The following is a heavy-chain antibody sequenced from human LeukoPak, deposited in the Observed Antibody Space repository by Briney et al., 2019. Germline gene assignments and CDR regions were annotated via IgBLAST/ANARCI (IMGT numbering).Heavy chain of an antibody. CDR2: IYYSGST. V-gene: IGHV4-59*01. J-gene: IGHJ4*02. CDR1: GGSISSYY. CDR3: AREGPAHDFDY. D-gene: IGHD6-25*01. Sequence: PSETLSLTCTVSGGSISSYYWSWIRQPPGKGLEWIGYIYYSGSTNYNPSLKSRVTISVDTSKNQFSLKLSSVTAADTAVYYCAREGPAHDFDYWGQGTLVTVSS.